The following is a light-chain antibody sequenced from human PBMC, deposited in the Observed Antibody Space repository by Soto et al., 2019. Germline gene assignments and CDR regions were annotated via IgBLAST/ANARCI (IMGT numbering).Light chain of an antibody. V-gene: IGKV1-33*01. CDR2: EAS. J-gene: IGKJ4*01. CDR1: QDVKNY. CDR3: QQCDDFIT. Sequence: DIQMTQSPSSLSASVGDRVTITCQASQDVKNYLNWYQQKPGKAPKLLIYEASNLETGVPSRFSGSGSGRSFTVTISSLQPEDIETYYCQQCDDFITFGGGTRIEIK.